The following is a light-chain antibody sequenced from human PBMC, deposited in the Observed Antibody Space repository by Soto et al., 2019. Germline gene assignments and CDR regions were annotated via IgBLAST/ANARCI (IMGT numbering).Light chain of an antibody. CDR1: QSFGSW. J-gene: IGKJ2*01. V-gene: IGKV1-5*01. CDR3: QQYNLSPSS. Sequence: DIQMTQSPSSLSASVGDTVTITCRASQSFGSWLAWYQQKPGQAPKLLIYDISSLEYGVPSRFSGSGSGTVFTLAISSLQPDDFATYYCQQYNLSPSSFGQGTKVDIK. CDR2: DIS.